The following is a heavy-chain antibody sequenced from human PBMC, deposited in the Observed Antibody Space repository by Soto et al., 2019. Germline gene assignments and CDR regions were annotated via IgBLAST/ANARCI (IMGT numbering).Heavy chain of an antibody. J-gene: IGHJ5*01. CDR2: ISYDATNK. CDR1: GFSFSSSP. CDR3: ARDPKSSCGQPWAFNLFDS. D-gene: IGHD1-26*01. V-gene: IGHV3-30-3*01. Sequence: GGSLRRSCAASGFSFSSSPMHWVRQAPGRGPEWVALISYDATNKFYADSVKGRFTISRDNSKSTLYLQVDSLRPEDAAVYYCARDPKSSCGQPWAFNLFDSWGQGTQLTVSS.